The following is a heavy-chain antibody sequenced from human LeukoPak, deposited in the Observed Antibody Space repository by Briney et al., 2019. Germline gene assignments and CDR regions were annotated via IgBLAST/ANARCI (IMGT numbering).Heavy chain of an antibody. Sequence: SETLTLSCAVSGYSISSDYYWGWIRQPPGKGLQWIGSIDHGGSTYYNPSLESRVTISVDTSKNQFSLKVSSVTAADTAVYYCARVDNWRYPYWGQGILVTVSS. J-gene: IGHJ4*02. V-gene: IGHV4-38-2*01. CDR2: IDHGGST. D-gene: IGHD1-1*01. CDR1: GYSISSDYY. CDR3: ARVDNWRYPY.